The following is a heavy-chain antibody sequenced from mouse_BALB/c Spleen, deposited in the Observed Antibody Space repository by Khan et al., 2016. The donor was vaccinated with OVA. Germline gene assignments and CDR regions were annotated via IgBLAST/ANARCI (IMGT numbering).Heavy chain of an antibody. Sequence: EVQLQESGPGLVKPSQSLSLTCTVTGYSITSGYGWNWIRQFPGNKLEWMGYISYNGSTNYNPSLKSRISITRYTSKNQFFLQLNSVTTEDTATYYCARTARIKYWGQGTTLTVSS. J-gene: IGHJ2*01. V-gene: IGHV3-2*02. CDR3: ARTARIKY. D-gene: IGHD1-2*01. CDR2: ISYNGST. CDR1: GYSITSGYG.